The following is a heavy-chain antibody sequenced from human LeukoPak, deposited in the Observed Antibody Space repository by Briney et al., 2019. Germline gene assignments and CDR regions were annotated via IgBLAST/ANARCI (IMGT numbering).Heavy chain of an antibody. CDR1: GFTFSSNW. Sequence: GGSLRLSCAASGFTFSSNWMSWVRQAPGKGLEWVANIKQDGSEKYYVDSVKGRFTISRDNAKNSLYLQMSSLRAEDTAVYYCAREWDSSGWSRFDYWGQGTLVTVSS. J-gene: IGHJ4*02. V-gene: IGHV3-7*01. CDR2: IKQDGSEK. CDR3: AREWDSSGWSRFDY. D-gene: IGHD6-19*01.